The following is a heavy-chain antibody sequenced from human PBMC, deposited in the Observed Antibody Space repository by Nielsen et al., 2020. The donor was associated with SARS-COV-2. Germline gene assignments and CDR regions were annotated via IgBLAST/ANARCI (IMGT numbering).Heavy chain of an antibody. Sequence: GESLKISCTVSGFNFSDYEMNWVRQAPGKGLDWVAIISYDGRIKQYADSVKGRFTISRDNSKNTVYLLMNRLRSDDTAVYYCVGDNNWGQGALVTVSA. J-gene: IGHJ4*02. CDR1: GFNFSDYE. V-gene: IGHV3-30*04. CDR2: ISYDGRIK. CDR3: VGDNN.